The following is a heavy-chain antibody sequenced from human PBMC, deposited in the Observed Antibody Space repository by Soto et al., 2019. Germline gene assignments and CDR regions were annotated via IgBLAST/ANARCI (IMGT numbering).Heavy chain of an antibody. V-gene: IGHV1-18*01. D-gene: IGHD3-22*01. CDR2: ISAYNGNT. CDR1: GYTFTSYG. CDR3: ARGGNYYDSSGYSYY. Sequence: ASVKVSCKACGYTFTSYGISWVRQAPGQGLEWMGWISAYNGNTNYAQKLQGRVTMTTDTSTSTAYMELRSLRSDDTAVYYCARGGNYYDSSGYSYYWGQGTLVTVSS. J-gene: IGHJ4*02.